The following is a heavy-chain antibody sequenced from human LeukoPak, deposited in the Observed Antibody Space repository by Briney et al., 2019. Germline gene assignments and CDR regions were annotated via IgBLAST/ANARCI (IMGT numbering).Heavy chain of an antibody. Sequence: SQTLSLTCAISGDSVSSNSAAWNWIRQSPSRGLEWLGRTYYRSKWYNDYAVSVKSRITINPDTSKNQFSLQLNSVTPEDTAVYYCARDRSGGRYCSGGRCYSVPPTFDYWGQGTLVTVSS. V-gene: IGHV6-1*01. CDR2: TYYRSKWYN. J-gene: IGHJ4*02. CDR1: GDSVSSNSAA. D-gene: IGHD2-15*01. CDR3: ARDRSGGRYCSGGRCYSVPPTFDY.